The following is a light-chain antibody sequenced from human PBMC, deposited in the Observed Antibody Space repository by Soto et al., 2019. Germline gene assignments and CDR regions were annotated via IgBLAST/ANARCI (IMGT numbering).Light chain of an antibody. CDR1: QSVSTN. CDR2: NAL. Sequence: EIVMTQSPATLSVSPGERATLSCRASQSVSTNLAWYQQKPGQAPRLLIYNALTRATGIPARFSGSGSGTEFTLTISSLQSEDFAFYYCQQCNNWPPITFGQGTRLEIK. J-gene: IGKJ5*01. CDR3: QQCNNWPPIT. V-gene: IGKV3-15*01.